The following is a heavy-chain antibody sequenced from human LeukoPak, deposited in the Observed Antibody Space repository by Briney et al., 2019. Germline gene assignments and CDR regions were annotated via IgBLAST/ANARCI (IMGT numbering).Heavy chain of an antibody. CDR3: ARGARDAFDI. Sequence: YPSETLSLTCTVSGGSISSYYWSWIRQPPGKGLEWIGYIYYSGSTNYNPSLKSRVTISVDTSKNQFSLKLSSVTAADTAVYYCARGARDAFDIWGQGTMVTVSS. J-gene: IGHJ3*02. V-gene: IGHV4-59*01. CDR1: GGSISSYY. CDR2: IYYSGST.